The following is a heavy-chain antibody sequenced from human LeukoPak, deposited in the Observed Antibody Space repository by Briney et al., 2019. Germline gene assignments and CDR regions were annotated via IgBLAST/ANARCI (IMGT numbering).Heavy chain of an antibody. CDR1: GFTFSSYS. Sequence: GGSLRLSCAASGFTFSSYSMNWVRQAPGKGLEWVSSISSSSSFIYYADSVKGRFTISRDNSKNTLYLQMNSLRAEDTAVYYCAKARITYYYDSSGSGLDYWGQGTLVTVSS. CDR2: ISSSSSFI. V-gene: IGHV3-21*04. J-gene: IGHJ4*02. D-gene: IGHD3-22*01. CDR3: AKARITYYYDSSGSGLDY.